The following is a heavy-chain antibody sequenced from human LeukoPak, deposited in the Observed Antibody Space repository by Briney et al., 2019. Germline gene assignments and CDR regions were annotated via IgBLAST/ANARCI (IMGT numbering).Heavy chain of an antibody. CDR3: ARDIRVSQFVY. CDR1: GYTFSNHG. J-gene: IGHJ4*02. V-gene: IGHV1-18*01. CDR2: ISNYNGQP. Sequence: ASVNVSCKASGYTFSNHGISWVRQARGQGLEWMGWISNYNGQPEYAQKLQGRLTLTPDPSTSTAYMELRSLTPDDTAVYYCARDIRVSQFVYWGQSTLVPVPS.